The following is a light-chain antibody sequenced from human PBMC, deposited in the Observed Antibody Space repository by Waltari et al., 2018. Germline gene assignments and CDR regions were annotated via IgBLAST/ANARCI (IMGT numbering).Light chain of an antibody. CDR1: SSDIGSYDL. J-gene: IGLJ2*01. CDR3: SSYTYGGPWV. CDR2: EVD. Sequence: SALTQPASVSASPRQSITISCTGSSSDIGSYDLVAWYQQHPGKAPPLLIYEVDKRPSGVSYRFSGSKSGNAASLTVSGLQPEDEGHYFCSSYTYGGPWVFGGGTLLTVL. V-gene: IGLV2-23*02.